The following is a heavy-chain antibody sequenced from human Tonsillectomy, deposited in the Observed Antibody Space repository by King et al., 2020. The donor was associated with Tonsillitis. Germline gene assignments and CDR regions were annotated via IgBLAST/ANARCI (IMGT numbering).Heavy chain of an antibody. CDR1: GITFSSYW. Sequence: VQLVESGGGLVQPGGSLRLSCAASGITFSSYWMSWVRQAPGKGLEWVATIKQDGSEKYYVDSVKGRFTISRDNVKNSLYLQMNSLRAEDPAVYYCVSAWELIVVTKYGVYYGMDVWGQGTTVTVSS. CDR2: IKQDGSEK. CDR3: VSAWELIVVTKYGVYYGMDV. V-gene: IGHV3-7*03. D-gene: IGHD5-12*01. J-gene: IGHJ6*02.